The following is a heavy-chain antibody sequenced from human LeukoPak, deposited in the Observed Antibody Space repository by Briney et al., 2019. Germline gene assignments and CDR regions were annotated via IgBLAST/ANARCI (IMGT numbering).Heavy chain of an antibody. Sequence: GGSLRLSCAASGFTFSSYDMHWVRQATGKGLEWVSAIGTAGDTYYPGSVKDRFTISRENAKNSLYLQMNSLRAGDTAVYYCCGSSSYYYYMDVWGKGTTVTVSS. CDR1: GFTFSSYD. D-gene: IGHD6-6*01. CDR3: CGSSSYYYYMDV. J-gene: IGHJ6*03. V-gene: IGHV3-13*01. CDR2: IGTAGDT.